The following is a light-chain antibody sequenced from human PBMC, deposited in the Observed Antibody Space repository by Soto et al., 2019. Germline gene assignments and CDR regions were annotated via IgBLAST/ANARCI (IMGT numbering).Light chain of an antibody. CDR3: QQYGSSPLT. J-gene: IGKJ4*01. Sequence: EIVLTPSPGTLSLAPGEKATLSRRASQSVSSSYLAWYQQKPGQAPRLLIYGASSRATGIPDRFSGSGSGTDFTFTISRLEPEDFAVYYCQQYGSSPLTFGGGTKVEIK. V-gene: IGKV3-20*01. CDR2: GAS. CDR1: QSVSSSY.